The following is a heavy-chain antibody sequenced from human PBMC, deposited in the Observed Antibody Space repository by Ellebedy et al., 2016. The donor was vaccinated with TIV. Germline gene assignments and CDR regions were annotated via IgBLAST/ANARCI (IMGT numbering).Heavy chain of an antibody. Sequence: ASVKVSCKASGYPFNSYAISWVRQAPGQGLEWMGWISAYNGLSEYAQKVQGRVTMTRDMSLTTAYMEVSNLRSDDTDVYYCARAGRDGYKVLLGYFHGLDVWGQGTTVIASS. CDR1: GYPFNSYA. J-gene: IGHJ6*02. V-gene: IGHV1-18*01. CDR2: ISAYNGLS. D-gene: IGHD5-24*01. CDR3: ARAGRDGYKVLLGYFHGLDV.